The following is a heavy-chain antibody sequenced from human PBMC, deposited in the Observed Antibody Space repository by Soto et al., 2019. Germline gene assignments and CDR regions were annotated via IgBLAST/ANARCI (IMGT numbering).Heavy chain of an antibody. J-gene: IGHJ4*02. CDR3: ARESEDLSSNLDY. CDR1: GFTFTRFS. V-gene: IGHV3-21*06. CDR2: ISSTTNYI. Sequence: PGGSLRLSCAASGFTFTRFSMNWVRQAPGKGLEWVASISSTTNYIYYGESLKGRLTISRDNAKNSMYLQMNTLRAEDTAVYYCARESEDLSSNLDYWGQGTLVTASS.